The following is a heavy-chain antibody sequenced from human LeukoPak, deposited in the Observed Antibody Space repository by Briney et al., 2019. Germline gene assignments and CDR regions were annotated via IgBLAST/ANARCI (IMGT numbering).Heavy chain of an antibody. Sequence: SQTLSLTCAVSGGSISSGGYSWSWIRQPPGKGLEWIGYVYHSGSTYYNPSLKSRVTISVDRSRNQFSLKLSSVTAADTAVYYCALKGSSGSFDYWGQGTLVTVSS. CDR3: ALKGSSGSFDY. V-gene: IGHV4-30-2*01. D-gene: IGHD3-22*01. CDR1: GGSISSGGYS. CDR2: VYHSGST. J-gene: IGHJ4*02.